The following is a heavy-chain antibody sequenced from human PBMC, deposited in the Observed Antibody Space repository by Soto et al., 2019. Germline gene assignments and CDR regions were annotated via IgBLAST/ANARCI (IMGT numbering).Heavy chain of an antibody. D-gene: IGHD6-13*01. V-gene: IGHV3-30*18. CDR1: GFTFSSYG. Sequence: QVQLVESGGGVVQPGRSLRLSCAASGFTFSSYGMHWVRQAPGKGLEWVAVISYDGSNKYYADSVKGRFTISRDNSKNSLYLQRNSLRAEDTAVYYCAKGEAAAGNRALRFDYWGQGTLVTVSS. CDR2: ISYDGSNK. J-gene: IGHJ4*02. CDR3: AKGEAAAGNRALRFDY.